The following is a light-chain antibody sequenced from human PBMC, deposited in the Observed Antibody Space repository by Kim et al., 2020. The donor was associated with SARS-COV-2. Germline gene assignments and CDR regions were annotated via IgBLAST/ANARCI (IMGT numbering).Light chain of an antibody. CDR3: HQNSSSHLT. J-gene: IGKJ4*01. CDR1: QSVRSNY. V-gene: IGKV3-20*01. Sequence: EIVLTQSPGTLSLSPGERATLSCRASQSVRSNYLTWYQQKPGQAPRLLIYGASSRAPGTPHRFSGSGSGTDFTLITSRLEPEDFAVYYCHQNSSSHLTFGGGTRVDIK. CDR2: GAS.